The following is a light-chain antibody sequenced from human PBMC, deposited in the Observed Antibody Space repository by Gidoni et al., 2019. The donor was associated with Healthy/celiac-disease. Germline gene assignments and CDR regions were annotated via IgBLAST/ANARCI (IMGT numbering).Light chain of an antibody. J-gene: IGKJ2*01. CDR2: DES. V-gene: IGKV1-39*01. CDR1: QSISSY. Sequence: DIQMTQSPSSLSASVGDRVTITCRASQSISSYLNWYQQKPGKAPKLLIYDESSLQSGVPSRLSGSRCGTNETITISSLQQEDVATYYCQQSYSSHMYTFGQXTKLEIK. CDR3: QQSYSSHMYT.